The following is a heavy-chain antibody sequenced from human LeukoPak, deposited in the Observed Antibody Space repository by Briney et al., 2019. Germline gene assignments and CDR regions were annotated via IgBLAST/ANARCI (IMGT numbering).Heavy chain of an antibody. J-gene: IGHJ4*02. Sequence: PSETLSLTCTVSGGSISSYYWSWIRQPPGKGLEWIGYIYYSVSTKYNPSLKSRVTISVDTSKNQFSLKLSSVTAADTAVYYCARNEINNVYFDYWGQGTLVTVSS. D-gene: IGHD2-8*01. CDR1: GGSISSYY. CDR3: ARNEINNVYFDY. CDR2: IYYSVST. V-gene: IGHV4-59*08.